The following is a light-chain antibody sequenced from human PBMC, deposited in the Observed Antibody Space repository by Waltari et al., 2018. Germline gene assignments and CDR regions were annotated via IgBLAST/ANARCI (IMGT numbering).Light chain of an antibody. J-gene: IGLJ3*02. V-gene: IGLV2-14*03. CDR2: DVT. Sequence: QSALTQPASVSGSPGQSITISCTGTTSDIGAYNYVAWYQQHPGKAPKAVISDVTNRPSGVSNRFSGSKSGNTASLTISGLQAEDEADYYCSSFTSGSTWVFGGGTKLTVL. CDR3: SSFTSGSTWV. CDR1: TSDIGAYNY.